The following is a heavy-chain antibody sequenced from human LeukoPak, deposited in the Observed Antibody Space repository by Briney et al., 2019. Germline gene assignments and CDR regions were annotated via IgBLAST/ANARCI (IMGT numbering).Heavy chain of an antibody. CDR2: INHSGST. D-gene: IGHD6-13*01. V-gene: IGHV4-34*01. CDR1: GGSFSGYY. J-gene: IGHJ6*03. CDR3: ARGLRLGSSPLRAPYYYMDV. Sequence: SETLSLTCAVYGGSFSGYYWSWIRQPPGKGLEWIGEINHSGSTNYNPSLKSRVTISVDTSKNQFSLKLSSVTAADTAVYYCARGLRLGSSPLRAPYYYMDVWGKGTTVTVSS.